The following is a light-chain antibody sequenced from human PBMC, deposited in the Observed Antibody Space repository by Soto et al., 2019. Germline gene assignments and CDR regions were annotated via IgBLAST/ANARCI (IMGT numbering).Light chain of an antibody. J-gene: IGKJ1*01. CDR1: QSVSSD. V-gene: IGKV3-20*01. Sequence: EIVLTQSPGTLSLSPGERATLSCRASQSVSSDLAWYQQKPGQAPRLLLYGASTRATGIPARFSASGSGTDFTLTISRLEPEDFAVYYCQQYGSSPRTFGQGTKVDI. CDR3: QQYGSSPRT. CDR2: GAS.